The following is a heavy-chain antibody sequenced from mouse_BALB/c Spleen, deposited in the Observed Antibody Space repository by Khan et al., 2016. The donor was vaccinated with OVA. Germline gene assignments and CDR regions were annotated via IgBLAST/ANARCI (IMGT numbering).Heavy chain of an antibody. D-gene: IGHD2-1*01. J-gene: IGHJ2*01. CDR2: INPSNGRT. V-gene: IGHV1S81*02. CDR3: ARLLRTLDY. Sequence: QVQLQQPGAELVNPGASVNLSCKASGYTLTSYWMHWVKQRPGQGLEWIGEINPSNGRTNYNEKFKSKATLTVDKSSSTPYLQLSSLTSADSAVYCGARLLRTLDYWGQGTTLTVSS. CDR1: GYTLTSYW.